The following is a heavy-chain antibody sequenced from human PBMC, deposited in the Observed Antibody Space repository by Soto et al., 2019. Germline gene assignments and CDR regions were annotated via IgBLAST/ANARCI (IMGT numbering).Heavy chain of an antibody. J-gene: IGHJ5*02. D-gene: IGHD3-22*01. Sequence: EVQLLESGGGLVQPGGSLRLSCAASGFTFSSYAMSWVRQAPGKGLEWVSAISGSGGSTYYADSVKGRFTISRDNSKNPLYLQMNSLRAEDTAVYYCAKDPYYDSRGDNWFDPGGQGTLVTVSS. CDR3: AKDPYYDSRGDNWFDP. V-gene: IGHV3-23*01. CDR2: ISGSGGST. CDR1: GFTFSSYA.